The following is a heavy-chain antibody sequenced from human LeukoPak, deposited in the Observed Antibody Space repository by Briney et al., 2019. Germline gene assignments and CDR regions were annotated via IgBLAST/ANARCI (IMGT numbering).Heavy chain of an antibody. J-gene: IGHJ6*03. CDR2: IKLYNGNT. V-gene: IGHV1-18*01. CDR3: ARETCGNTSCYFTSYYHYYLDV. CDR1: GYTFTTYV. D-gene: IGHD2-2*01. Sequence: ASVKVSCKASGYTFTTYVIVWVRQAPGQGLEWMGWIKLYNGNTNYAQKIQGRVTMTTDTSTSTAYMELRSLRPDDTAVYYCARETCGNTSCYFTSYYHYYLDVWGKGTTVTVSS.